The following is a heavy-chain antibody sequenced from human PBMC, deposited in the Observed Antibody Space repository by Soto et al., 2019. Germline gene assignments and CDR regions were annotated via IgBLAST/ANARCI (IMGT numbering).Heavy chain of an antibody. CDR3: VRIQLGYDAFDI. V-gene: IGHV3-21*01. CDR1: GFTFSSYS. J-gene: IGHJ3*02. Sequence: GGSLRLSCAASGFTFSSYSMNWVRQAPGKGLEWVSSISSSSSYIYYADSVKGRFTISRDNAKNSLYLQMNSLRAEDTAVYYFVRIQLGYDAFDIWGQGTMGTVSS. CDR2: ISSSSSYI. D-gene: IGHD6-6*01.